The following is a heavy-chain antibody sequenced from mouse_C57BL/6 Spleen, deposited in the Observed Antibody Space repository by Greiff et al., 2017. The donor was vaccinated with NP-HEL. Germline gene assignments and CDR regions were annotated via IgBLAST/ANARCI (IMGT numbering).Heavy chain of an antibody. CDR3: AREGLRRNYFDY. V-gene: IGHV1-80*01. Sequence: VQLQQSGAELVKPGASVKISCKASGYAFSSYWMNWVKQRPGKGLEWIGQIYPGDGDTNYNGKFKGKATLTADKSSSTAYMQLSSLTSDDSAVYFCAREGLRRNYFDYWGQGTTLTVSS. CDR2: IYPGDGDT. D-gene: IGHD2-4*01. J-gene: IGHJ2*01. CDR1: GYAFSSYW.